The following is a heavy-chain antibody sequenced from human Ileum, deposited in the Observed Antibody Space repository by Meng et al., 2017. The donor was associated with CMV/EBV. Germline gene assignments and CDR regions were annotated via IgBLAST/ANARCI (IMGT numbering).Heavy chain of an antibody. V-gene: IGHV1-69*11. CDR3: ARQYANYYDSHGYANTPFFDY. CDR2: VTPVRDST. Sequence: INWVRQGPGQGLEWMGRVTPVRDSTAYAQSFQGRLTITADESTGTFYMELRGLKFEDTAIYYCARQYANYYDSHGYANTPFFDYWGQGTLVTVSS. J-gene: IGHJ4*02. D-gene: IGHD3-22*01.